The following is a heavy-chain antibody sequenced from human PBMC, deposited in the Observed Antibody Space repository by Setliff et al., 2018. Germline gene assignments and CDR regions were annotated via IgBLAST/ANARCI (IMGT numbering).Heavy chain of an antibody. D-gene: IGHD3-16*01. V-gene: IGHV1-18*03. Sequence: ASVKVSCKASGYTFTSYAFSWVRQAPGQGLEWMGWISAYNGNTNYAQKLQGRVTMTTDTSTSTAYMELRSLRADDMAVYYCSRCGLYYEAVYGGGDYYYYGMDVWGQGTTVTVSS. J-gene: IGHJ6*02. CDR3: SRCGLYYEAVYGGGDYYYYGMDV. CDR1: GYTFTSYA. CDR2: ISAYNGNT.